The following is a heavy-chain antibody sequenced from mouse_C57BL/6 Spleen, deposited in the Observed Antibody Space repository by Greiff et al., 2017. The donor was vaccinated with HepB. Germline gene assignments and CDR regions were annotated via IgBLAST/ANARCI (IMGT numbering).Heavy chain of an antibody. V-gene: IGHV5-9*01. CDR1: GFTFSSYT. CDR2: MSGGGGNT. Sequence: EVKLEESGGGLVKPGGSLKLSCAASGFTFSSYTMSWVRQTPEKRLEWVATMSGGGGNTYYPDSVKGRFTISRDNAKNTLYLQMSSLRSEDTALYYCARPDYDEYFDVWGTGTTVTVSS. CDR3: ARPDYDEYFDV. J-gene: IGHJ1*03. D-gene: IGHD2-4*01.